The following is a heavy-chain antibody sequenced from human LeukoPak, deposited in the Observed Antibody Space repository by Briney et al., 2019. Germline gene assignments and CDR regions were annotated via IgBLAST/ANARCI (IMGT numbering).Heavy chain of an antibody. Sequence: ASVKVSCKASGCTFTGYYMHWVRQAPGQGLEWRGWINPNSGGTNYAQKFQGRVTMTRDTSISTAYMELSRLRSDDTAVYYCARDSEAAAGTGGYYFDYGGQGTLVTVSS. J-gene: IGHJ4*02. CDR1: GCTFTGYY. CDR2: INPNSGGT. CDR3: ARDSEAAAGTGGYYFDY. V-gene: IGHV1-2*02. D-gene: IGHD6-13*01.